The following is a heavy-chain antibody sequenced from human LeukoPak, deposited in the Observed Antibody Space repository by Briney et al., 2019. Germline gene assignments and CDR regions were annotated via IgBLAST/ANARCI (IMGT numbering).Heavy chain of an antibody. CDR2: IYYSGST. Sequence: PSETLSLTCTVSGGSISSYYWSWIRQPPGTGLEWIGYIYYSGSTNYNPSLKSRVTISVDTSKNQFSLKLSSVTAADTAVYYCARGTTVTFDYWGQGTLVTVSS. V-gene: IGHV4-59*01. CDR3: ARGTTVTFDY. J-gene: IGHJ4*02. D-gene: IGHD4-17*01. CDR1: GGSISSYY.